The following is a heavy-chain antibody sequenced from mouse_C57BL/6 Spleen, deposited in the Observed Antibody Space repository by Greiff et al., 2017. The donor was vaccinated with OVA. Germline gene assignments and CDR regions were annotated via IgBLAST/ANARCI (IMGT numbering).Heavy chain of an antibody. Sequence: QVQLQQSGPELVKPGASVKISCKASGYAFSSSWMNWVKQRPGKGLEWIGRIYPGDGDTNYNGKFKGKATLTADKSSSTAYMQLSSLTSEDSAVYFCARAAYYYGSSSFAYWGQGTLVTVSA. D-gene: IGHD1-1*01. V-gene: IGHV1-82*01. CDR1: GYAFSSSW. CDR3: ARAAYYYGSSSFAY. CDR2: IYPGDGDT. J-gene: IGHJ3*01.